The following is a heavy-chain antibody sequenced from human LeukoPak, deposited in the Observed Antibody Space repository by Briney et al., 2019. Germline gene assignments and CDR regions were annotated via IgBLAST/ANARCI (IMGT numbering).Heavy chain of an antibody. CDR3: ARVFYYGSGTFDL. D-gene: IGHD3-10*01. V-gene: IGHV4-59*01. Sequence: SETLSLTRTVSGGSLSSYYWSRIRQPPGKGLEWIGYIYYSGSTTYNPSLRSRVTISVDTSKNQFSLRLSSVTAADTAVYYCARVFYYGSGTFDLWGRGTLVTVSS. CDR1: GGSLSSYY. J-gene: IGHJ2*01. CDR2: IYYSGST.